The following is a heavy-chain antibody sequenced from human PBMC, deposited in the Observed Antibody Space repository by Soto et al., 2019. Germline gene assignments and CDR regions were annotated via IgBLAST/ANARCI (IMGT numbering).Heavy chain of an antibody. J-gene: IGHJ4*02. D-gene: IGHD1-26*01. Sequence: SSVKVSCKSSVVTFNTYTINWLRQAPGRGLEWVGQVVPMYDSVNYAETFQGRVTITVDKSTNTAYMELTSLRSQDTALYFCASWRSDSGSYCFDYFGQGTLVTVSS. V-gene: IGHV1-69*06. CDR2: VVPMYDSV. CDR3: ASWRSDSGSYCFDY. CDR1: VVTFNTYT.